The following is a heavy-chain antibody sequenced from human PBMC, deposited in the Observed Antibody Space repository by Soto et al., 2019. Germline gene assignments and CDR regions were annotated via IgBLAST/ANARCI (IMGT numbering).Heavy chain of an antibody. CDR3: ARGRVDGGELDL. J-gene: IGHJ4*02. Sequence: ESGGGVVQPGRSLRLSCAASGFTFRTYGMYWVRQAPGKGLEWVAVIWYDASNKYYADSVKGRFTISRDNSENTLYLQMNSLRAEDTAVYNCARGRVDGGELDLWGQGTLVTVSS. CDR1: GFTFRTYG. D-gene: IGHD1-26*01. V-gene: IGHV3-33*01. CDR2: IWYDASNK.